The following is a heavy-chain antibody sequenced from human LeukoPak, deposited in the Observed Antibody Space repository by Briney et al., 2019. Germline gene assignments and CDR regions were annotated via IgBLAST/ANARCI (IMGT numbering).Heavy chain of an antibody. CDR1: GGSISSGGYY. CDR2: IYHSGST. CDR3: ARGAGGDYYDSSGHHDY. D-gene: IGHD3-22*01. Sequence: SETLSLTCTVSGGSISSGGYYWSWIRQPPGKGLEWIGYIYHSGSTYYNPSLKSRVTISVDRSKNQFSLKLSSVTAADTAVYYCARGAGGDYYDSSGHHDYWGQGTLVTVSS. V-gene: IGHV4-30-2*01. J-gene: IGHJ4*02.